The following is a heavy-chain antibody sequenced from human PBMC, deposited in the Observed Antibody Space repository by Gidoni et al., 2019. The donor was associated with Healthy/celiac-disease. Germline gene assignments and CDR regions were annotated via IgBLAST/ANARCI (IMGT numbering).Heavy chain of an antibody. CDR3: ARPETLGLWFGELLPFDY. J-gene: IGHJ4*02. Sequence: EVQLVESGGGLVQPGGSLRLSCAASGFTVSSNYMSCVRQAPGKGLEWVSVIYSGGSTYYADSVKGRFTISRDNSKNTLYLQMNSLRAEDTAVYYCARPETLGLWFGELLPFDYWGQGTLVTVSS. V-gene: IGHV3-66*01. CDR1: GFTVSSNY. CDR2: IYSGGST. D-gene: IGHD3-10*01.